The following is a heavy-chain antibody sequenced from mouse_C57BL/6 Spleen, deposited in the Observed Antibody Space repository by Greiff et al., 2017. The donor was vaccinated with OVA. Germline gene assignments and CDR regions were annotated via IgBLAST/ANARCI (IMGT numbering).Heavy chain of an antibody. J-gene: IGHJ1*03. CDR1: GYTFTSYW. CDR2: IDPSDSYT. D-gene: IGHD1-1*01. Sequence: QVQLQQPGAELVMPGASVKLSCKASGYTFTSYWMHWVKQRPGQGLEWIGEIDPSDSYTNYNQKFKGKSTLTVDKSSSTAYMQLISLTSEDSAVYYCARIGDLLLRYWYFGVWGTGTTVTVSS. V-gene: IGHV1-69*01. CDR3: ARIGDLLLRYWYFGV.